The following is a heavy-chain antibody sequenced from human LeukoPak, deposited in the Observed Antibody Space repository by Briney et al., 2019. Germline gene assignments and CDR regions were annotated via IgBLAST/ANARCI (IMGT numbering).Heavy chain of an antibody. CDR2: ISSSSSTI. V-gene: IGHV3-48*02. Sequence: GGSLRLSCAASGFTFSSYSMTWVRQAPGKGLEWVSYISSSSSTIYYADSVKGRFTISRDNAKNSLYLQMNSLRDEDTAVYYCASILLWFGAYYYGMDVWGQGTTVTVSS. CDR3: ASILLWFGAYYYGMDV. J-gene: IGHJ6*02. D-gene: IGHD3-10*01. CDR1: GFTFSSYS.